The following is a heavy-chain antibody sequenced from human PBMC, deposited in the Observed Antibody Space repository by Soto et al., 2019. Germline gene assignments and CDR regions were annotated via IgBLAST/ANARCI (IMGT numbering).Heavy chain of an antibody. CDR1: GFTFTSSA. V-gene: IGHV1-58*02. J-gene: IGHJ6*03. D-gene: IGHD2-21*01. Sequence: SVKVSCKASGFTFTSSAMQWVRQARGQRLEWIGWIVVGSGNTNYAQKFQERVTITRDMSTSTAYMELSSLRSEDTAVYYCAADKNRGYYYMDVWGKGTTVTVSS. CDR3: AADKNRGYYYMDV. CDR2: IVVGSGNT.